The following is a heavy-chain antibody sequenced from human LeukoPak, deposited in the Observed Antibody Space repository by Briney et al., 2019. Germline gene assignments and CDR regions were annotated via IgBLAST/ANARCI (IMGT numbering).Heavy chain of an antibody. CDR2: INPAGGST. J-gene: IGHJ5*02. V-gene: IGHV1-46*01. D-gene: IGHD3-22*01. CDR3: AREFRYSFESSGYSLGLDH. Sequence: GASVKASCKASGYTFFNNYIHWVRQAPGQGLEWMGIINPAGGSTSYAQKFQGRVTLTRDTSTSTVFMELSSLTSEDTAVYYCAREFRYSFESSGYSLGLDHWGQGTLVTVSS. CDR1: GYTFFNNY.